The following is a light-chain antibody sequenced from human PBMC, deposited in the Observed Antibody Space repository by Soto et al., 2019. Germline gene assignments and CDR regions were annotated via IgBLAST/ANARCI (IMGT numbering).Light chain of an antibody. Sequence: DIQMTQSPSSLSASVGDRVTITSRASQTTNNYLNWYQLKPGKAPKRLIYAASSLQSGVPSRFSGSGSGTEFTLPISSLQPEDFATYYCLQHNSYPLTFGQGTRLEIK. CDR3: LQHNSYPLT. CDR2: AAS. CDR1: QTTNNY. J-gene: IGKJ5*01. V-gene: IGKV1-17*01.